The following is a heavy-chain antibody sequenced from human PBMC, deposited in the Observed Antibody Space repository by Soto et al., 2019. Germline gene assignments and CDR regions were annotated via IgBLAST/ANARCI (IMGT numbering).Heavy chain of an antibody. CDR3: ARDGDRVTARH. Sequence: QVQVLQSGAEVKQPGSSVKVSCKVSGGTFSTYSISWVRQAPGQGLEWVGGIIPIFGAAKHAQKFQGRVTITADDSTSTVDMELSGLRSEDTAVYFCARDGDRVTARHWGQGTLVTVSS. V-gene: IGHV1-69*01. CDR1: GGTFSTYS. J-gene: IGHJ4*02. D-gene: IGHD7-27*01. CDR2: IIPIFGAA.